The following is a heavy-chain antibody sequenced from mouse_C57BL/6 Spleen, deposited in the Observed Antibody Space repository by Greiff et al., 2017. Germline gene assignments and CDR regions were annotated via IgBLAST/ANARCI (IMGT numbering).Heavy chain of an antibody. J-gene: IGHJ4*01. CDR2: IYPSDSET. Sequence: QVQLQQPGAELVRPGSSVKLSCKASGYTFTSYWMDWVKQRPGQGLEWIGNIYPSDSETHYNQKFKDKATLTVDKSSSTAYMQLSSLTSEDSAVYYCARWGLESMDYWGQGTSVTVSS. CDR1: GYTFTSYW. CDR3: ARWGLESMDY. V-gene: IGHV1-61*01.